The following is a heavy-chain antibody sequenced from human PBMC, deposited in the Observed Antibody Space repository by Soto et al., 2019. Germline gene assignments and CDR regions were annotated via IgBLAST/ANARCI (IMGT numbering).Heavy chain of an antibody. CDR3: ASTRFLEWLLYDY. Sequence: QVQLQESGPGLVKPSQTLSLTCTVSGGSISSGGYYWSWIRQHPGKGLEWIGYIYYSGSTYYNPSLKSRVTISVDTSKNQFSLKLSCVTAADTAVYYCASTRFLEWLLYDYWGQGTLVTVSS. CDR2: IYYSGST. J-gene: IGHJ4*02. V-gene: IGHV4-31*03. D-gene: IGHD3-3*01. CDR1: GGSISSGGYY.